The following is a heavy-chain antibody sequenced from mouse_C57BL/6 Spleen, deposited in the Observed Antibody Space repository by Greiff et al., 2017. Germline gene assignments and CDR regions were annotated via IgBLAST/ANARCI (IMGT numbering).Heavy chain of an antibody. CDR3: ASLWDGAYFDY. Sequence: QVQLQQPGAELVKPGASVKLSCKASGYTFTSYWMHWVKQRPGQGLEWSGMIHPNSGSTNYNEKFKSKATLTVDKSSSTAHMHRLSLTSEDSAVYYCASLWDGAYFDYWGQGTTLTVSS. CDR1: GYTFTSYW. J-gene: IGHJ2*01. CDR2: IHPNSGST. V-gene: IGHV1-64*01. D-gene: IGHD4-1*01.